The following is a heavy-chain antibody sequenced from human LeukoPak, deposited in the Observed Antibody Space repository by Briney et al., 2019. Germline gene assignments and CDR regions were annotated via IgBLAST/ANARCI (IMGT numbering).Heavy chain of an antibody. CDR1: GFTFSDYY. CDR2: ISSSGSTI. V-gene: IGHV3-11*04. J-gene: IGHJ5*02. D-gene: IGHD3-22*01. Sequence: GGSLRLSCAASGFTFSDYYMSWIRQAPGKGLEWVSYISSSGSTIYYADSVKGRFTISRDNAKNSLYLQMNSLRAEDTAVYYCASTYYYDSSYNHYNWFDPWGQGTLVTVSS. CDR3: ASTYYYDSSYNHYNWFDP.